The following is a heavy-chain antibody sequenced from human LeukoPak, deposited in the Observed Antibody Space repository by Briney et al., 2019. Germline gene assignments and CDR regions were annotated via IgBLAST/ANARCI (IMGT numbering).Heavy chain of an antibody. CDR2: ISGSGGGT. J-gene: IGHJ4*02. V-gene: IGHV3-23*01. CDR3: AKGWQWLLHPFDG. D-gene: IGHD6-19*01. Sequence: GGSLRLSCAASGFTFSSYGMHWVRQAPGKGLEWVSGISGSGGGTYYTDSVKGRFTISRDNSKNTLYLQMNSLRAEDTAIYFCAKGWQWLLHPFDGWGQGTLVIVSS. CDR1: GFTFSSYG.